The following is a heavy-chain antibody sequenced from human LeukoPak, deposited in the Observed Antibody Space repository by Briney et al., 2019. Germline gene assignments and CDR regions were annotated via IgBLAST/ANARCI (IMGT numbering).Heavy chain of an antibody. Sequence: ASVKVSCKASGYTFTGYYMHWVRQAPGQGLEWMGWINPNSGGKNYAQKFQGRVTMTRDTSISTAYMELSRLRSDDTAVYYCARGGSKSLGGGTYYYDSSGYYGYWGQGTLVTVSS. CDR2: INPNSGGK. V-gene: IGHV1-2*02. CDR3: ARGGSKSLGGGTYYYDSSGYYGY. J-gene: IGHJ4*02. D-gene: IGHD3-22*01. CDR1: GYTFTGYY.